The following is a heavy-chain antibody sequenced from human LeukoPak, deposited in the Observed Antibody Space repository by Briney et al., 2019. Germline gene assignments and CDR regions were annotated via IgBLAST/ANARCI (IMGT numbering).Heavy chain of an antibody. CDR3: ARDGPYDYVWGSYRNNNWFDP. D-gene: IGHD3-16*02. CDR1: EFSFSTFA. V-gene: IGHV3-33*08. J-gene: IGHJ5*02. Sequence: PGGSLRLSCAASEFSFSTFAMHWVRQAPGKGLEWVAVIWYDGRNKYYADSVKGRFTISRDNSKNTLYLQMNSLRAEDTAVYYCARDGPYDYVWGSYRNNNWFDPWGQGTLVTVSS. CDR2: IWYDGRNK.